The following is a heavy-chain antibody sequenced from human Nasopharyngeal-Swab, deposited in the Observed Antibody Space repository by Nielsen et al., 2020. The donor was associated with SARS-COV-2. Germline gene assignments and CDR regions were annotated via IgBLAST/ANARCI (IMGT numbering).Heavy chain of an antibody. CDR2: IYYSGST. J-gene: IGHJ4*02. CDR1: GGSISSSSYS. D-gene: IGHD5-18*01. Sequence: SETLSLTCTVPGGSISSSSYSWGWIRQPPGKGLEWIGTIYYSGSTYYNLSLKSRVTISVDTSRNQFSLKLRSVTAADTAVYYCARAVATAMLGYWGQGTLVTVSS. CDR3: ARAVATAMLGY. V-gene: IGHV4-39*01.